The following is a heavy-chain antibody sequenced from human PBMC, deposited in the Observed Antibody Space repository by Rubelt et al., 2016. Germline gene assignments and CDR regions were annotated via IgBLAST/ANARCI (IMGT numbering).Heavy chain of an antibody. Sequence: QVQLQESGPGLVKPSETLSLTCTVSGGSVSSGSYYWSWIRQPPGKGLEWIGYIYYSGSTNYNPSLKSRVTISVDTSKNQFSLKVRSVTAADTAVYYCARDAVLGVAAGTGWFDPWGQGTLVTVSS. V-gene: IGHV4-61*01. D-gene: IGHD6-13*01. CDR2: IYYSGST. CDR1: GGSVSSGSYY. J-gene: IGHJ5*02. CDR3: ARDAVLGVAAGTGWFDP.